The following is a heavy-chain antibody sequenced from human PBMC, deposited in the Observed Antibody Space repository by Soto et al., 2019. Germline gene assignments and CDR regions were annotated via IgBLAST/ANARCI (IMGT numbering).Heavy chain of an antibody. J-gene: IGHJ4*02. V-gene: IGHV4-34*01. Sequence: QVQLQQWGAGLLKPSETLSLTCAVYGGSFSGYYWSWIHQPPGKGLEWIGEINHSGSTNYNPSLKSRVTISVDTSKNQFSLKLSSVTAADTAVYYCARLSSIDSSGYYLDYWGQGTLVTVSS. CDR3: ARLSSIDSSGYYLDY. CDR1: GGSFSGYY. D-gene: IGHD3-22*01. CDR2: INHSGST.